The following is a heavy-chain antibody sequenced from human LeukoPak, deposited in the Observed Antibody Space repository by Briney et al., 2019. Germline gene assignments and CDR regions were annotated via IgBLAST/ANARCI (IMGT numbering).Heavy chain of an antibody. D-gene: IGHD3-3*01. Sequence: PGGSLRLSCAASGFTFSSYWMSWVRQAPGKGLEWVANIKQDGSEKYYVDSVKGRFTISRDNAKNSLYLQMNSLRAEDTAVYYCARGPHMEVIFGVVADYWGQGTLVTVSS. J-gene: IGHJ4*02. CDR3: ARGPHMEVIFGVVADY. CDR1: GFTFSSYW. CDR2: IKQDGSEK. V-gene: IGHV3-7*03.